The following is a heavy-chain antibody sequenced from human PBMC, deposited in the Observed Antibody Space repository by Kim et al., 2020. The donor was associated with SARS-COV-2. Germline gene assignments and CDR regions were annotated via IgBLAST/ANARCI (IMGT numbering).Heavy chain of an antibody. J-gene: IGHJ6*02. CDR2: IWYDGSNK. D-gene: IGHD3-10*01. V-gene: IGHV3-33*03. CDR3: VKDVRYYSGSGRSTPLGMDA. Sequence: GGSLRLSCAASGFTFSSYAMHWVRQAPGKGLEWVALIWYDGSNKYYADSVKGRFTISRDNSKNTLSLQMNSLRVEDTAVYYCVKDVRYYSGSGRSTPLGMDAWGQGTTGTVSS. CDR1: GFTFSSYA.